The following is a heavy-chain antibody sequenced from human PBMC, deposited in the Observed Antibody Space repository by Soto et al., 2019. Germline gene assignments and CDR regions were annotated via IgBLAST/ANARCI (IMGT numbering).Heavy chain of an antibody. CDR3: ARRDCSGTTCYVDY. V-gene: IGHV4-39*01. Sequence: QLQLQESGPGLVKPSETLSLTCTVSGGSISTSSYYWGWIRQPPGKGLEWIASIYYSGSTYYNPSRKSRVTISVDTSKNQFSLRLSSVTAADTAVYYCARRDCSGTTCYVDYWGQGTLVTVSS. J-gene: IGHJ4*02. CDR2: IYYSGST. CDR1: GGSISTSSYY. D-gene: IGHD2-2*01.